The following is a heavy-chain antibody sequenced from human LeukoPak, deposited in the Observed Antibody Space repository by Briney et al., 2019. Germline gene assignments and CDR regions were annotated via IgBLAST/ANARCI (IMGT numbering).Heavy chain of an antibody. J-gene: IGHJ4*02. Sequence: PSETLSLTCTVSGGSISSYYWSWIRQPPEKGLEWIGEINHSGSTNYNPSLKSRVTISVDTSKNQFSLKLSSVTAADTAVYYCARGPDIVLMVYAVRFDYWGQGTLVTVSS. CDR1: GGSISSYY. D-gene: IGHD2-8*01. CDR3: ARGPDIVLMVYAVRFDY. CDR2: INHSGST. V-gene: IGHV4-34*01.